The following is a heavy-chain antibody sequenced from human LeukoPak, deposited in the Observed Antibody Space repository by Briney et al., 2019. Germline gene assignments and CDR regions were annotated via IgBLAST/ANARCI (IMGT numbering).Heavy chain of an antibody. CDR2: ISSSGSTI. CDR1: GFTFSSYS. Sequence: LTGGSLRLSCAASGFTFSSYSMNWVRQAPGKGLEWVSYISSSGSTIYYADSVKGRFTISRDNAKNSLYLQMNSLRAEDTAVYYCARASWAAAGTLGAYYFDYWGQGTLVTVSS. CDR3: ARASWAAAGTLGAYYFDY. D-gene: IGHD6-13*01. J-gene: IGHJ4*02. V-gene: IGHV3-48*04.